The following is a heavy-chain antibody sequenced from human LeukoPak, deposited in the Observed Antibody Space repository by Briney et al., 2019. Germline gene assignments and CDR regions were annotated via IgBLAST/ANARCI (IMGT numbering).Heavy chain of an antibody. D-gene: IGHD3-3*01. V-gene: IGHV4-34*01. CDR1: GGSFSGYY. J-gene: IGHJ4*02. Sequence: SSETLSLTCAVYGGSFSGYYWSWIRQPPGKGLEWIGEINHSGSTNYNPSLTSRVTISVDTSKNQFYLKLSSLTAADTAVYYCARGSKIFGVVRTLPNFDYWGQGTLVTVSS. CDR3: ARGSKIFGVVRTLPNFDY. CDR2: INHSGST.